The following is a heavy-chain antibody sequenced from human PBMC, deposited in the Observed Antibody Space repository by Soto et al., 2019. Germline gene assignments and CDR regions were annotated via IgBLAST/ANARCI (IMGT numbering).Heavy chain of an antibody. V-gene: IGHV3-30*18. J-gene: IGHJ4*02. D-gene: IGHD2-2*01. CDR2: ISYDGSNK. CDR1: GFTFSSYG. Sequence: QVQLVESGGGVVQPGRSLRLSCAASGFTFSSYGMHWVRQAPGKGLEWVAVISYDGSNKYYADSVKGRFTISRDNSKNTLYLQMNSLRAEDTAVYYCAKDLSDIVVVPAAMGGSSWSGYWGQGTLGTVSS. CDR3: AKDLSDIVVVPAAMGGSSWSGY.